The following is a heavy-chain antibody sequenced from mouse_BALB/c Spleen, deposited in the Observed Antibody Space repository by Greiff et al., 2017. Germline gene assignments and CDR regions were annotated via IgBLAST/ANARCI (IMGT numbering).Heavy chain of an antibody. V-gene: IGHV3-2*02. Sequence: VQLKESGPGLVKPSQSLSLTCTVTGYSITSDYAWNWIRQFPGNKLEWMGYISYSGSTSYNPSLKSRISITRDTSKNQFFLQLNSVTTEDTATYYCARSLGLDYWGQGTTLTVSS. CDR1: GYSITSDYA. D-gene: IGHD4-1*01. J-gene: IGHJ2*01. CDR3: ARSLGLDY. CDR2: ISYSGST.